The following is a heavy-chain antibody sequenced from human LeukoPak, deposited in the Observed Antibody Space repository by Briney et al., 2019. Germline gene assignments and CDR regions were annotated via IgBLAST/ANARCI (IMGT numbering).Heavy chain of an antibody. Sequence: SETLSLTCTVSGGSISRYYWSWIRQPPGKGLEWIGYIYYSGSTNYNPSLKSRVTISVDTSKNQFSLKLSSVTAADTAVYYCARVAGTNWFDPWGQGTLVTVSS. J-gene: IGHJ5*02. CDR2: IYYSGST. CDR1: GGSISRYY. V-gene: IGHV4-59*12. CDR3: ARVAGTNWFDP. D-gene: IGHD6-19*01.